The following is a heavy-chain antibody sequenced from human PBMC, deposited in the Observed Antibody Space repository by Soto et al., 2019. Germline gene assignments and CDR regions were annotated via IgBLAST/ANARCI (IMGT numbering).Heavy chain of an antibody. CDR2: IYYSGST. J-gene: IGHJ4*02. CDR3: ARTGDGDNYNFDY. CDR1: GGSISSSSYY. V-gene: IGHV4-39*01. Sequence: SSETLSLTCTVSGGSISSSSYYWGWIRQPPGKGLEWIGSIYYSGSTYYNPSLKSRVTISVDTSKNQFSLKLSSVTAADTAVYYCARTGDGDNYNFDYWGQGTLVTVSS. D-gene: IGHD5-12*01.